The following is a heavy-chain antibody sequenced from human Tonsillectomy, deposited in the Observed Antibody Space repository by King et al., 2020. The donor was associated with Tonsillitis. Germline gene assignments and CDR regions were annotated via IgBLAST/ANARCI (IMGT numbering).Heavy chain of an antibody. D-gene: IGHD3-10*01. CDR3: ARDCDYSRWFGELGGADY. CDR1: GFTFSSYG. V-gene: IGHV3-33*05. J-gene: IGHJ4*02. Sequence: VQLVESGGGVVQPGRSLRLSCAASGFTFSSYGMHWVRQAPGKGLEWVAVISYDGSNKYYADSVKGRFTISRDNSKNTLYLQMNSLRAEDTAVYYCARDCDYSRWFGELGGADYWGQGTLVTVSS. CDR2: ISYDGSNK.